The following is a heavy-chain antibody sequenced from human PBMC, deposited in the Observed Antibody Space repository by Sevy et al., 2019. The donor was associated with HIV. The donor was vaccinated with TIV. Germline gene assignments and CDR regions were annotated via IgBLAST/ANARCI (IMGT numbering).Heavy chain of an antibody. D-gene: IGHD6-13*01. V-gene: IGHV3-23*01. CDR2: ISGSGGST. CDR3: VYSSSWSDPEDYFDY. J-gene: IGHJ4*02. Sequence: GGSLRLSCAASGFTFSSYAMSWVRQAPGKGLEWVSAISGSGGSTYYADSVKGRFTISRDNSKNTLYLQMNSLRAEDTAVYYCVYSSSWSDPEDYFDYWGQGTLVTVSS. CDR1: GFTFSSYA.